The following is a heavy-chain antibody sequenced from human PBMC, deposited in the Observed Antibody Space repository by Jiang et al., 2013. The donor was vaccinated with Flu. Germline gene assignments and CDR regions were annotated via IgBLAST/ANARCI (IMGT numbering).Heavy chain of an antibody. V-gene: IGHV3-23*01. CDR1: GFTFSSYA. CDR3: AKDHEVGATYNYYYMDV. J-gene: IGHJ6*03. Sequence: GSLRLSCAASGFTFSSYAMSWVRQAPGRGLEWVSAISGSGDSTYYADSVKDRFTISRDNSKNTLYLQMNSLRAEDTAVYYCAKDHEVGATYNYYYMDVWGKGTTVTVSS. CDR2: ISGSGDST. D-gene: IGHD1-26*01.